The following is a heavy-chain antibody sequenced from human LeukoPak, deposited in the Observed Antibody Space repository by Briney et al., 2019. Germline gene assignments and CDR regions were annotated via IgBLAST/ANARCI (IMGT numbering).Heavy chain of an antibody. CDR2: ISYDGSNK. Sequence: QPGGSLRLSCAASGFTFSSYGMHWVRQAPGKGLEWVAVISYDGSNKYYADSVKGRFTISRDNSKNTLYLQMNSLRAEDTAVYYCARAYRGYSSGWYSGGPAYWGQGTLVTVSS. CDR1: GFTFSSYG. J-gene: IGHJ4*02. V-gene: IGHV3-30*03. CDR3: ARAYRGYSSGWYSGGPAY. D-gene: IGHD6-19*01.